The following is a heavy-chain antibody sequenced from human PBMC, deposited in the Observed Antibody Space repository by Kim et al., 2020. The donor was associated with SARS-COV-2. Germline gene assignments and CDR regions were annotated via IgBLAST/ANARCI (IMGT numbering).Heavy chain of an antibody. CDR1: GFTFGKYW. J-gene: IGHJ6*01. V-gene: IGHV3-7*04. Sequence: GGSLRLSCAASGFTFGKYWMSWVRQAPGKGQEWVANIKEDESESYYEDSVMGRFTISRDNAKNSLFLQMNSLRAEDTAAFYCARENGEIVVVSVSDAYG. CDR2: IKEDESES. D-gene: IGHD2-21*01. CDR3: ARENGEIVVVSVSDAYG.